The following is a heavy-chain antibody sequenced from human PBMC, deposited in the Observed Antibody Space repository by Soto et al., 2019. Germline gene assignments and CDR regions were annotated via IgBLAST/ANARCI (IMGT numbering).Heavy chain of an antibody. CDR3: ATSPTVTPPNYWYFDL. J-gene: IGHJ2*01. Sequence: ASVKVSCKASGYTFTSYDINLVRQATGQGLEWMGWMNPNSGNTGYAQKFQGRVTMTRNTSISTAYMELSSLRSEDTAVYYCATSPTVTPPNYWYFDLWGRGTLVTLSS. CDR2: MNPNSGNT. D-gene: IGHD4-17*01. CDR1: GYTFTSYD. V-gene: IGHV1-8*01.